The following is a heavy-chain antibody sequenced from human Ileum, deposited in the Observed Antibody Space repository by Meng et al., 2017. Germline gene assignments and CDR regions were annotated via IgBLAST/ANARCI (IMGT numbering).Heavy chain of an antibody. CDR1: GGSFSGDY. J-gene: IGHJ4*02. Sequence: VQLQQWGAGLLKPSETLPLTCPVYGGSFSGDYWSWIRQPPGKGLEWIGEINHSGSTNYNPSLKSRVTISVDTSKNQFSLKLSSVTAADTAVYYCARGGGRYGPDFDYWGQGTLVTVSS. V-gene: IGHV4-34*01. D-gene: IGHD3-16*01. CDR3: ARGGGRYGPDFDY. CDR2: INHSGST.